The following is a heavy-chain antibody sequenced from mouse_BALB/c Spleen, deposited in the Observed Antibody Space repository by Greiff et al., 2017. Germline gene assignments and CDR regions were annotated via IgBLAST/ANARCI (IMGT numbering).Heavy chain of an antibody. CDR1: GFTFSSYT. D-gene: IGHD6-1*01. Sequence: EVKLMESGGGLVQPGGSLKLSCAASGFTFSSYTMSWVRQTPEKRLEWVAYISNGGGSTYYPDTVKGRFTISRDNAKNTLYLQMSSLKSEDTAMYYCARHRSHGNYFDYWGQGTTLTVSS. CDR2: ISNGGGST. V-gene: IGHV5-12-2*01. J-gene: IGHJ2*01. CDR3: ARHRSHGNYFDY.